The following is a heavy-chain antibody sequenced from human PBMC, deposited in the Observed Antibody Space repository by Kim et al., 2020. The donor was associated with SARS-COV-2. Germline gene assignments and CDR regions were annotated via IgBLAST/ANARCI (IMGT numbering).Heavy chain of an antibody. J-gene: IGHJ6*01. Sequence: SETLSLTCTVSGGSISSGAYYWNWIRQHPGKGLEWIGYIYYSGSTYYNPSLKSRVTISVDTSKNQFSLKLSSVTAADTAVFYCARARIVVLLASVPLYYG. CDR2: IYYSGST. V-gene: IGHV4-31*03. CDR3: ARARIVVLLASVPLYYG. D-gene: IGHD2-2*01. CDR1: GGSISSGAYY.